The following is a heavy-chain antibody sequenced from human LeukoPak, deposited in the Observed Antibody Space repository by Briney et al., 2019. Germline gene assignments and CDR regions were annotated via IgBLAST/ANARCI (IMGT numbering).Heavy chain of an antibody. CDR3: ARDSPSGDYVDY. D-gene: IGHD2-21*01. CDR1: GGSFSGYY. CDR2: INHSGST. Sequence: SETLSLTCAVYGGSFSGYYWSWIRQPPGKGLEWIGEINHSGSTNYNPSLKSRVTISVDKSKNQFSLKLSSVTAADTAVYYCARDSPSGDYVDYWGQGTLVTVSS. J-gene: IGHJ4*02. V-gene: IGHV4-34*01.